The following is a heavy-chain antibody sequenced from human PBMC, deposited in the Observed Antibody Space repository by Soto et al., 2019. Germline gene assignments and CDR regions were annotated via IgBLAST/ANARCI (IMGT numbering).Heavy chain of an antibody. CDR3: ARESGENWTYEAH. D-gene: IGHD1-7*01. CDR2: ITVNGNT. Sequence: QVQQLESGPGLVKPWDTLSLTCTVSGAYISAFSWSWIRQPAGKGLEWIGRITVNGNTQYNPSFRSRVTMSMDTSRNQFSLNLQSATAADTALYYCARESGENWTYEAHWGQGTLVTVSS. V-gene: IGHV4-4*07. J-gene: IGHJ1*01. CDR1: GAYISAFS.